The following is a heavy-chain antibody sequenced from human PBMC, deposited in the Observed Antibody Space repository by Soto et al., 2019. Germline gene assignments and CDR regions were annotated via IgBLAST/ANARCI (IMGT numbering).Heavy chain of an antibody. V-gene: IGHV1-8*01. D-gene: IGHD6-13*01. CDR3: ARRGYSSSWYYYYYYGMDV. Sequence: QVQLVQSGAEVKKPGPSVKVSCKASGYTFTSYDINWVRQATGQGLDGMGWMNPNRGNTGYAQKFQGRVTMTRNTSISTAYMELSSLRSEDTAVYYCARRGYSSSWYYYYYYGMDVWGQGTTVTVSS. CDR1: GYTFTSYD. J-gene: IGHJ6*02. CDR2: MNPNRGNT.